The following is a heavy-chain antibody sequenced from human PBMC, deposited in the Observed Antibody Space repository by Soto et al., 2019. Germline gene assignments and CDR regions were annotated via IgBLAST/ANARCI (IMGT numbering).Heavy chain of an antibody. Sequence: GGSLRLSCAASGFTFRSFAMNWVRQAPGKGLEWVSTISSNSAYIYYTDALRGRFTISRDNAKNSLHLQMNSLRAEDTAVYYCTRDASRDSSARGWFDPWGPGTLVTVSS. CDR3: TRDASRDSSARGWFDP. V-gene: IGHV3-21*01. CDR2: ISSNSAYI. CDR1: GFTFRSFA. J-gene: IGHJ5*02. D-gene: IGHD6-13*01.